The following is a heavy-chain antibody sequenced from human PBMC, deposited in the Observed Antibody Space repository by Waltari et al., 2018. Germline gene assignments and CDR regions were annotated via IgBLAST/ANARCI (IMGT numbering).Heavy chain of an antibody. J-gene: IGHJ4*02. CDR2: IYYSGST. CDR1: GGSISSSSYY. V-gene: IGHV4-39*07. D-gene: IGHD2-15*01. Sequence: QLQLQESGPGLVKPSETLSLTCTVSGGSISSSSYYWGWSRQPPGKGLEWIGSIYYSGSTYYNPSLKSRVTISVDTSKNQFSLKLSSVTAADTAVYYCARQYRVVVAFDYWGQGTLVTVSS. CDR3: ARQYRVVVAFDY.